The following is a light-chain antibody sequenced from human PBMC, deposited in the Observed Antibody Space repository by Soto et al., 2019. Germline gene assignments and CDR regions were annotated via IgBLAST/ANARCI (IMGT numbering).Light chain of an antibody. CDR1: QSISSY. CDR2: AAS. V-gene: IGKV1-39*01. J-gene: IGKJ3*01. CDR3: QQSYSTPFT. Sequence: DIPMTQSPSSLSASVGDRVTITCRARQSISSYLNWYQQKPGKAPQLLMYAASSLQRGVPSRFRGSGSGTDFTLTISSLQPEDFATYYCQQSYSTPFTFGPGTKVDIK.